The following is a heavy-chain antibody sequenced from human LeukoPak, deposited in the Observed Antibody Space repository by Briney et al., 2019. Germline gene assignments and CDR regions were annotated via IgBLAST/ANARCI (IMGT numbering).Heavy chain of an antibody. J-gene: IGHJ4*02. CDR3: ARTVATLFVDY. V-gene: IGHV4-31*03. CDR1: GGSISSGGYY. Sequence: SETLSLTCTVSGGSISSGGYYWSWIRQHPGKGLEWIGCIYYSGSTYYNPSRKSRVTISVDTSKNQFSLKLSSVTAADTAVYYCARTVATLFVDYWGQGTLVTVSS. D-gene: IGHD5-12*01. CDR2: IYYSGST.